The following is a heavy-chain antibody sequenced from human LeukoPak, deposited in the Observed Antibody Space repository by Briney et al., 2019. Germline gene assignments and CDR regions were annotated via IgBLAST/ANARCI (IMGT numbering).Heavy chain of an antibody. D-gene: IGHD3-22*01. CDR3: AKDYYDSSGYQFDY. Sequence: GGSLRLSCAASGFSFSTYSMTWVRQAPGKGLEWVSAISGSGGSTYYADSVKGRFTISRDNSKNTLYLQMNSLRAEDTAVYYCAKDYYDSSGYQFDYWGQGTLVTVSS. J-gene: IGHJ4*02. CDR2: ISGSGGST. V-gene: IGHV3-23*01. CDR1: GFSFSTYS.